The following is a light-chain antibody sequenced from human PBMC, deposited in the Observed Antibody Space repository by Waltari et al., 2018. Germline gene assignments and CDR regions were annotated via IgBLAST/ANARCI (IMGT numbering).Light chain of an antibody. V-gene: IGKV3-20*01. CDR3: QKYGTRPAT. CDR2: DAS. J-gene: IGKJ1*01. CDR1: QSVGRT. Sequence: EIVLPQSPASLSLSPGDRATLPCRASQSVGRTLAWYQQRPGQAPRLLIYDASSRATGIPDRFSGSGSGTDFSLTISRLEPEDFAVYYCQKYGTRPATFGQGTKVEVK.